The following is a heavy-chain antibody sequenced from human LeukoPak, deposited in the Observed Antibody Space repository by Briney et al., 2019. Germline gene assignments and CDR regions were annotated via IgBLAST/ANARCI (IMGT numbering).Heavy chain of an antibody. Sequence: SETLSLTCAVYGGSFSGYYWSWIRQPPGKGLEWIGEINHSGSTNYNPSLKSRVTISVDTSKNQFSLKLSSVTAADTAVYYCARGGVVPAAITTLYYYYGMDVWGQGTTVTVSS. D-gene: IGHD2-2*02. CDR1: GGSFSGYY. V-gene: IGHV4-34*01. CDR3: ARGGVVPAAITTLYYYYGMDV. J-gene: IGHJ6*02. CDR2: INHSGST.